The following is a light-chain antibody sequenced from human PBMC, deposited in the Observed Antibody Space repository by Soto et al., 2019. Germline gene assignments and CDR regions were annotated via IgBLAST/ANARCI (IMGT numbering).Light chain of an antibody. CDR3: QQYGSSPTVT. Sequence: EIVLTQFPGTLSLSPGERATLSCRASQSVSSSYLAWYQQKPGQAPRLFIYGASSRATGIPDRFSGSGSGTDFTLTISRLETEDFAVYYCQQYGSSPTVTFGPGTKVDIK. V-gene: IGKV3-20*01. CDR1: QSVSSSY. J-gene: IGKJ3*01. CDR2: GAS.